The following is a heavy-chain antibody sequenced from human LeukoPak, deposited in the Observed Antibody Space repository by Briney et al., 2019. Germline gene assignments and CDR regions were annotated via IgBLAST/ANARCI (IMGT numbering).Heavy chain of an antibody. V-gene: IGHV3-74*01. J-gene: IGHJ4*02. Sequence: GGSLRLSCAASGFTFSNYRMHWVRQAPGKGLVWVSRINTDGSRTTYADSVKGRSTISRDNAKNTLYLQMNSLRAEDTAVYYCARVVFGDYFDYWGQGTLVTVSS. CDR1: GFTFSNYR. CDR2: INTDGSRT. D-gene: IGHD3-10*01. CDR3: ARVVFGDYFDY.